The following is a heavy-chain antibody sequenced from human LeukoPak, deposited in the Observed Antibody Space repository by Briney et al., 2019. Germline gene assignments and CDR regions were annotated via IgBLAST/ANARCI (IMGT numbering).Heavy chain of an antibody. D-gene: IGHD2-2*01. CDR2: IYPGDSDT. CDR3: ASSIVVVPAAGSGGLDAFDI. V-gene: IGHV5-51*01. J-gene: IGHJ3*02. CDR1: GYSFTSYW. Sequence: GESLKISCKGSGYSFTSYWIGWVRQMPGKVLEWMGIIYPGDSDTRYSPSFQGQVTISADKSISTAYLQWSSLKASDTAMYYCASSIVVVPAAGSGGLDAFDIWGQGTMVTVSS.